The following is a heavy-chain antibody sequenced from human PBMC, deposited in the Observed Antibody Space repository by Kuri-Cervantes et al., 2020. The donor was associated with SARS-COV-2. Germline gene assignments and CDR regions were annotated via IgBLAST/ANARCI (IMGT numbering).Heavy chain of an antibody. D-gene: IGHD4-23*01. J-gene: IGHJ4*02. Sequence: GGSLRLSCAASRFTFRNYGMHWVRQAPGKGLEWVALISYDETYKYYADSVEGRFTISRDNSENTLYLQMNSLRAEDTAMYYCARVKSAVTPDIDYWGQGTLVTVSS. CDR2: ISYDETYK. CDR3: ARVKSAVTPDIDY. V-gene: IGHV3-30*03. CDR1: RFTFRNYG.